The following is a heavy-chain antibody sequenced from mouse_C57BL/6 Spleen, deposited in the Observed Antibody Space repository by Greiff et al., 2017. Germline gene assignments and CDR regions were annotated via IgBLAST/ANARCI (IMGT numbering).Heavy chain of an antibody. CDR2: INPSNGGT. D-gene: IGHD2-3*01. CDR1: GYTFTSYW. V-gene: IGHV1-53*01. Sequence: QVQLQQPGTELVKPGASVKLSCKASGYTFTSYWMHWVKQRPGQGLEWIGNINPSNGGTNYNEKFKGKATLTADTSSSTAYMQLSSLTSEDSAVYYCARWDDGYAFDYWGQGTTLTVSS. J-gene: IGHJ2*01. CDR3: ARWDDGYAFDY.